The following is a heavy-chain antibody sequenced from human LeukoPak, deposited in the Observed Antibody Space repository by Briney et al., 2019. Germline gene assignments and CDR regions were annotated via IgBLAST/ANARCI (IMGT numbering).Heavy chain of an antibody. CDR3: ARIGYYDILTGYYSGFDY. D-gene: IGHD3-9*01. CDR1: GYTFTSYW. Sequence: GESLKIPCKGSGYTFTSYWIGWVRQMPGKGLEWMGIIYPGDSDTRYSPSFQGQVTISADKSISTAYLQWSSLKASDTAMYYCARIGYYDILTGYYSGFDYWGQGTLVTVSS. CDR2: IYPGDSDT. V-gene: IGHV5-51*01. J-gene: IGHJ4*02.